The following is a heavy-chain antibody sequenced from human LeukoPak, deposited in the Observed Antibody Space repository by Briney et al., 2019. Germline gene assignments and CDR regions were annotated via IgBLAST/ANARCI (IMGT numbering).Heavy chain of an antibody. J-gene: IGHJ4*02. Sequence: SETPSLTCTVLDGSISIYYWSWIRQPPGKGLEWIGYIYNSGSTNYNPSLKSRVTISADTSKNQFSLKLTSVTAADTAVYYCVRDRELTYWGQGTLVTVSS. V-gene: IGHV4-59*01. CDR1: DGSISIYY. CDR2: IYNSGST. CDR3: VRDRELTY. D-gene: IGHD5-24*01.